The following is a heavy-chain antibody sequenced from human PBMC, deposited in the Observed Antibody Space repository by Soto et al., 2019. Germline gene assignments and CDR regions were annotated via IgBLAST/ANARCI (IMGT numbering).Heavy chain of an antibody. D-gene: IGHD3-9*01. Sequence: QLQLQESGPGLVKPSETLSLTCTVSGGSISSSSYYWGWIRQPPGKGLEWIGSIYYSGSTYYNPSLKSRVTISVDTSKNQFSLKLSSVTAADTAVYYCARLMFDSGWFDPWGQGTLVTVSS. CDR3: ARLMFDSGWFDP. CDR1: GGSISSSSYY. V-gene: IGHV4-39*01. J-gene: IGHJ5*02. CDR2: IYYSGST.